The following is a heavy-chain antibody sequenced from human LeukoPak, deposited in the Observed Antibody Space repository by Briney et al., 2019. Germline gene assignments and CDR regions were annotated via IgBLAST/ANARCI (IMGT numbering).Heavy chain of an antibody. J-gene: IGHJ4*02. CDR1: GFTFSSYA. CDR2: ISGSGGST. D-gene: IGHD3-9*01. Sequence: GGSLRLSCAASGFTFSSYAMSWVRQAPGKGLEWVSAISGSGGSTYYADSVKGRFTFSRDNSKNTLYLQMNSLRAEDTAVYYCAKTGGRVLRYFDWLLQYWGQGTLVTVSS. V-gene: IGHV3-23*01. CDR3: AKTGGRVLRYFDWLLQY.